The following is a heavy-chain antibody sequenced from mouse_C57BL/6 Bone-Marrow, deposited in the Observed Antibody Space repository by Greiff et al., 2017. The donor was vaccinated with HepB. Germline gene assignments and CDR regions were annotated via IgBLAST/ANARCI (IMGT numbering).Heavy chain of an antibody. CDR1: GYTFTSYW. J-gene: IGHJ4*01. V-gene: IGHV1-7*01. CDR3: ARTPPTVSYAMDY. Sequence: VQLVESGAELAKPGASVKLSCKASGYTFTSYWMHWVKQRPGQGLEWIGYINPSSGYTKYNQKFKDKATLTADKSSSTAYMQLSSLTYEDSAVYYCARTPPTVSYAMDYWGQGTAVTVSS. CDR2: INPSSGYT. D-gene: IGHD1-1*01.